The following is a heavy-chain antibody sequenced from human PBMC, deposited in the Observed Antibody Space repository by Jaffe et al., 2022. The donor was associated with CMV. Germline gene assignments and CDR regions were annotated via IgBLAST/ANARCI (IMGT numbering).Heavy chain of an antibody. Sequence: QVQLQESGPGLVKPSETLSLTCTVSGGSISSYYWSWIRQPPGKGLEWIGYIYYSGSTNYNPSLKSRVTISVDTSKNQFSLKLSSVTAADTAVYYCARIGTYYYDSSGYYDPTMEPFDYWGQGTLVTVSS. CDR1: GGSISSYY. J-gene: IGHJ4*02. D-gene: IGHD3-22*01. CDR3: ARIGTYYYDSSGYYDPTMEPFDY. CDR2: IYYSGST. V-gene: IGHV4-59*01.